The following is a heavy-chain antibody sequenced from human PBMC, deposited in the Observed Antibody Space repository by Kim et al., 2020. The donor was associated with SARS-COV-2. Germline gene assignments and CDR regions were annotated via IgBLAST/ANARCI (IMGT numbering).Heavy chain of an antibody. V-gene: IGHV2-70*01. Sequence: KYYSTSLKTRLTISKDPAKNQVVLTMTNMDPVDTATYYCARMSSIAAPYDYWGQGTLVTVSS. J-gene: IGHJ4*02. D-gene: IGHD6-6*01. CDR2: K. CDR3: ARMSSIAAPYDY.